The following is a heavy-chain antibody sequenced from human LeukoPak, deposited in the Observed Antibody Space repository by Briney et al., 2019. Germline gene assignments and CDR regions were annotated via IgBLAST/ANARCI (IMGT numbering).Heavy chain of an antibody. J-gene: IGHJ4*02. CDR2: IYSDGST. CDR3: ARDLSYGGKRGYYFDY. CDR1: GFTFSSYW. D-gene: IGHD4-23*01. Sequence: RGSLRLSCAASGFTFSSYWMSWVRQAPGKGLEWVSVIYSDGSTYYADSVKGRFTMSRDDSKNTLYLQMNSLRAEDTAVYYCARDLSYGGKRGYYFDYWGQGTLVTVPS. V-gene: IGHV3-66*01.